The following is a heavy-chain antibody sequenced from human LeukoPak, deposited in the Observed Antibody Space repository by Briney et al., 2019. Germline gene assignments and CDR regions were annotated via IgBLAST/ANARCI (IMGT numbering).Heavy chain of an antibody. J-gene: IGHJ4*02. V-gene: IGHV4-59*12. CDR1: GGSTSSYY. D-gene: IGHD3-3*01. Sequence: SETLSLTCTVSGGSTSSYYWSWLRQPPGKGLEWIGYIYYSGSTNYNPSLKSRVTISVDTSKNQFSLKLSSVTAADTAVYYCARTSRNYDFWSGYYSNYFDYWGQGTLVTVSS. CDR3: ARTSRNYDFWSGYYSNYFDY. CDR2: IYYSGST.